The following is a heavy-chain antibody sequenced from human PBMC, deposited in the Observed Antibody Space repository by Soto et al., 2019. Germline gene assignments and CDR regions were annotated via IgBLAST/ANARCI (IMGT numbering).Heavy chain of an antibody. CDR3: ARSSGLSIDY. V-gene: IGHV3-33*01. J-gene: IGHJ4*02. D-gene: IGHD6-19*01. CDR1: GFSFSSYG. Sequence: QVQLVESGGGVVQPGRSLRLSCAASGFSFSSYGMHWVRQAPGKGLEWVAVIWYDGSKRYYEDSVTGRFTISRDNSNNALSLQMHSLRVEDTAVYFCARSSGLSIDYWGRGTLVTVSS. CDR2: IWYDGSKR.